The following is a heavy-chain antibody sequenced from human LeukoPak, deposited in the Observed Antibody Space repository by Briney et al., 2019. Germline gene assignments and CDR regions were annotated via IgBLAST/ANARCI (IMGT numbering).Heavy chain of an antibody. CDR2: ISNSGDNT. V-gene: IGHV3-23*01. CDR3: AKARDTTTRD. Sequence: GGSLRLSCAASRFTFRSYVMSWVRLAPGKGLEWVSAISNSGDNTFYADSVKGRFTISRDNSNNTLFLQMNSLRAEDTAVYFCAKARDTTTRDWGQGTLVTVSS. CDR1: RFTFRSYV. D-gene: IGHD1-1*01. J-gene: IGHJ4*02.